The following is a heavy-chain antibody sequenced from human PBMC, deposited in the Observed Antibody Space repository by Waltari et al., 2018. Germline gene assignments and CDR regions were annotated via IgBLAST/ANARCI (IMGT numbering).Heavy chain of an antibody. CDR2: IYYSGST. J-gene: IGHJ2*01. V-gene: IGHV4-39*02. Sequence: QLQLQESGPGLVKPSETLSLTCTVSGGSISSSSYYWGWIRQPPGKGLEWIGSIYYSGSTYYNPSLKSRVTISVDTSKNQFSLKLSSVTAADTAVYYCAREEGVLWYFDLWGRGTLVTVSS. CDR3: AREEGVLWYFDL. CDR1: GGSISSSSYY.